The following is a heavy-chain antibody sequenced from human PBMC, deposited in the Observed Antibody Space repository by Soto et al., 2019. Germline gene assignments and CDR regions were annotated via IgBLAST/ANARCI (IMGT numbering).Heavy chain of an antibody. D-gene: IGHD4-4*01. CDR1: GGTFNSYT. CDR3: ARTYDSRNYVYFAP. CDR2: IVPFSGSA. V-gene: IGHV1-69*01. J-gene: IGHJ5*02. Sequence: QGKLVQSGAEVKKPGSSVKVSCKASGGTFNSYTFSWVRQAPGQGLEWMGGIVPFSGSANFAQKFQGRVTITADEYTSTAYMELSSLRSEDTAMYYCARTYDSRNYVYFAPWGQGTLVTVSS.